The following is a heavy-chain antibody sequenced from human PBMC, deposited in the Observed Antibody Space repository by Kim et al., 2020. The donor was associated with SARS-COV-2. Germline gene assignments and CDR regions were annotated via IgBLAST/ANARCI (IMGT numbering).Heavy chain of an antibody. CDR2: ISYSRNT. V-gene: IGHV4-59*11. J-gene: IGHJ5*02. CDR1: GVSFSSHS. Sequence: SETLSLTCSVSGVSFSSHSWSWIRQPPGKGPEWIASISYSRNTNYNPSLKSRVTISVDTSKNQFPLKLRSVTAADTAVYYCARDVAGSGLCWFDPWGQGTLVTVSS. CDR3: ARDVAGSGLCWFDP. D-gene: IGHD3-22*01.